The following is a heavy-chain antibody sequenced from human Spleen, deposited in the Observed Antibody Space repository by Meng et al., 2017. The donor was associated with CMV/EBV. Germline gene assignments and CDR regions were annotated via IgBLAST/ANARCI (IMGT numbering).Heavy chain of an antibody. V-gene: IGHV1-8*01. CDR2: MNPNSGNA. D-gene: IGHD3-10*01. J-gene: IGHJ5*02. CDR1: EYTFTSYD. CDR3: ARGRGWFDP. Sequence: KFSGKAAEYTFTSYDINWVRQATGEGVEWMGWMNPNSGNAGYAQKFQGRVTMTRNTSISTAYMEVSSLKSEDTAVYYCARGRGWFDPWGQGTLVTVSS.